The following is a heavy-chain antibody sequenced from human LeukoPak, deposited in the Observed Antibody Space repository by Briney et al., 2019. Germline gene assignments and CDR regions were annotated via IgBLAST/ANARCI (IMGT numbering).Heavy chain of an antibody. Sequence: GESPKISCKGSGYIFTNYWIGWVRQMPGKGLEWMGIIYPGDSDTRYSPSFQGQVTISADKSISTAYLQWSSLKASDSAIYYCARLKTDTAMVLDYWGQGTLVTVSS. CDR3: ARLKTDTAMVLDY. CDR2: IYPGDSDT. J-gene: IGHJ4*02. V-gene: IGHV5-51*01. CDR1: GYIFTNYW. D-gene: IGHD5-18*01.